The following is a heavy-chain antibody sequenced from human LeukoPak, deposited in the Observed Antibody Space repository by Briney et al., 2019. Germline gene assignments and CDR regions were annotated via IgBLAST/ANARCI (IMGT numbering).Heavy chain of an antibody. CDR3: VPEGFDI. Sequence: GGSLRLSCEISGFTFSRFAMNWVRQAPGQGLEWISITSGSGSSAYYADSVKGRFIVSRDNFKNTVNLEMSSLRVEDTAVYYCVPEGFDIWGQGKMVTVSS. CDR2: TSGSGSSA. J-gene: IGHJ3*02. CDR1: GFTFSRFA. V-gene: IGHV3-23*01.